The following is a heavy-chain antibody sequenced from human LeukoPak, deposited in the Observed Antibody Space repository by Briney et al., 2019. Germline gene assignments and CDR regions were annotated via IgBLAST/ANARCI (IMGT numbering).Heavy chain of an antibody. V-gene: IGHV3-7*01. CDR3: ASPEWLPDSIDI. Sequence: GGSLRLSCAASGFTFDDYAMHWVRQAPGKGLEWVANIKPDGSEKYYVDSVKGRFTISRDNAKNSLYLQMNSLRAEDTAVYYCASPEWLPDSIDIWGQGTMVTVSS. CDR2: IKPDGSEK. CDR1: GFTFDDYA. D-gene: IGHD3-3*01. J-gene: IGHJ3*02.